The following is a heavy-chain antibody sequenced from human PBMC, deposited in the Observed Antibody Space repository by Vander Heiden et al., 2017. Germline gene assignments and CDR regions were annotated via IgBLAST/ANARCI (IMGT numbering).Heavy chain of an antibody. CDR2: IKSNTDGGTT. CDR3: TTDQTNYGSGSH. Sequence: EVQLVESAGGLVKPGGSLRLSCAASGATFSNAWMSWVRQAPGKGLEWVGRIKSNTDGGTTDYAAPVKGRFTISRDDSKNTLYLHMNSLKTADTAVYYCTTDQTNYGSGSHWGQGTLVTVSS. D-gene: IGHD3-10*01. V-gene: IGHV3-15*01. J-gene: IGHJ4*02. CDR1: GATFSNAW.